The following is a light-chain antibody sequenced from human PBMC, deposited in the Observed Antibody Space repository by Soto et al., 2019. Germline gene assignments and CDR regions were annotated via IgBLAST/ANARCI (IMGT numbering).Light chain of an antibody. CDR2: GAS. J-gene: IGKJ2*01. V-gene: IGKV3-20*01. Sequence: EIVLTQSPGTLSLSPGERATISCRASQSVSSSYLAWYQQKPGQAPRLLIYGASSWATGIPDRFSGSGSGTDFTLTISRLEPEDFAVYYCQQYCSSPPYTFGQGTKLEIK. CDR3: QQYCSSPPYT. CDR1: QSVSSSY.